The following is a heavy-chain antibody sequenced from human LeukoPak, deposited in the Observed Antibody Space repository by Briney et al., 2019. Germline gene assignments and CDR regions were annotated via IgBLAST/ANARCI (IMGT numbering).Heavy chain of an antibody. V-gene: IGHV3-66*02. Sequence: GGSLRLSCGASGFTVSSNYMSWVRQAPGKGLEWVSVIYSGGSTYYADSVKGRFTISRDNSKNTLYLQMNSLRAEDTAVYYCARGLSDYSNYLSSWFDPWGQGTLVTVSS. D-gene: IGHD4-11*01. CDR1: GFTVSSNY. CDR2: IYSGGST. CDR3: ARGLSDYSNYLSSWFDP. J-gene: IGHJ5*02.